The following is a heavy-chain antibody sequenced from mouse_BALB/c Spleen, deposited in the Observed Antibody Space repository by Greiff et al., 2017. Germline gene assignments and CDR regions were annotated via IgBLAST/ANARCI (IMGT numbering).Heavy chain of an antibody. D-gene: IGHD2-1*01. V-gene: IGHV5-17*02. Sequence: EVQLVESGGGLVQPGGSRKLSCAASGFTFSSFGMHWVRQAPEKGLEWVAYISSGSSTIYYADTVKGRFTISRDNPKNTLFLQMTSLRSEDTAMYYCARAGLYYGNKLSDYYAMDYWGQGTSVTVSS. CDR3: ARAGLYYGNKLSDYYAMDY. J-gene: IGHJ4*01. CDR1: GFTFSSFG. CDR2: ISSGSSTI.